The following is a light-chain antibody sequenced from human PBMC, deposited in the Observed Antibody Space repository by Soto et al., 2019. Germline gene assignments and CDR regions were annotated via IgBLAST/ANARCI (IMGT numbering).Light chain of an antibody. CDR2: EGI. CDR1: SSDVGNYDF. V-gene: IGLV2-23*03. Sequence: QSVLTQPASVSGSPGQSITISCTGTSSDVGNYDFVSWYQHHPGKAPKLMIYEGIKRPSGVSSRFSGSKSGNTASLTISGLQAEDEADYYCCSYAGTGTFLFGGGTKLTVL. CDR3: CSYAGTGTFL. J-gene: IGLJ3*02.